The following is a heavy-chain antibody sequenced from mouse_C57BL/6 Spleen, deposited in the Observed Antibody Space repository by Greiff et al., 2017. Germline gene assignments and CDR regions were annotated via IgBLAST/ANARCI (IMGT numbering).Heavy chain of an antibody. CDR1: GFTFTDYY. CDR2: IRNKANGYTT. J-gene: IGHJ2*01. Sequence: EVKLMESGGGLVQPGGSLSLSCAASGFTFTDYYMSWVRQPPGKALEWLGFIRNKANGYTTEYSASVKGRFTISRDNSQSILYLQMNALRAEDSATYYCARSPIYYEYYFDYWGQGTTLTVSS. D-gene: IGHD2-4*01. CDR3: ARSPIYYEYYFDY. V-gene: IGHV7-3*01.